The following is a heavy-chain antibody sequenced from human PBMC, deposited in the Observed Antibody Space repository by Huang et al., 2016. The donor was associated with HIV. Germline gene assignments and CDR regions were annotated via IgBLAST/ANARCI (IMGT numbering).Heavy chain of an antibody. V-gene: IGHV4-39*02. CDR2: IYYSGTK. CDR1: GDSINSNTFY. D-gene: IGHD3-3*01. Sequence: LQESGPGLVGPSETLSLTCAVSGDSINSNTFYWGWIRRPPGKALEWIGSIYYSGTKYYKPAVKRRARIAVDASKNRIFLHLRSVTAADTGVYYCARTGVAVSDDPEYFQHWGKGALVTIS. CDR3: ARTGVAVSDDPEYFQH. J-gene: IGHJ1*01.